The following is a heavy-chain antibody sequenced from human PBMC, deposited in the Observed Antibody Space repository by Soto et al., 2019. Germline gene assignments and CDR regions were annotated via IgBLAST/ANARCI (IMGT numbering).Heavy chain of an antibody. Sequence: XXSLRLSFVASGFTFSSYGMHWVLQGPGKGLEWLSFISKSGTTTYYADSVKGRFTISRDNSKNTLYLQMKSLRAEDTAVYYCARRGPGTYFDYWGQGTLVTVSS. J-gene: IGHJ4*02. CDR2: ISKSGTTT. CDR1: GFTFSSYG. D-gene: IGHD6-13*01. V-gene: IGHV3-48*01. CDR3: ARRGPGTYFDY.